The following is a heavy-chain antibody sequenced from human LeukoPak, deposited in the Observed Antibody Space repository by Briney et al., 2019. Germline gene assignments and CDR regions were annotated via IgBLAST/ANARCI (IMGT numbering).Heavy chain of an antibody. J-gene: IGHJ4*02. CDR3: ARGGGYDSSRY. V-gene: IGHV4-34*01. D-gene: IGHD5-12*01. Sequence: PSETLSLTCAVYGGSFRGYYWSWIRQPPGKGLEWIGEMNHSGSTNYNPSLKSRVTISVDTSKNQFSLKLTSVTAADTAVYYCARGGGYDSSRYWGQGTLVTVSS. CDR2: MNHSGST. CDR1: GGSFRGYY.